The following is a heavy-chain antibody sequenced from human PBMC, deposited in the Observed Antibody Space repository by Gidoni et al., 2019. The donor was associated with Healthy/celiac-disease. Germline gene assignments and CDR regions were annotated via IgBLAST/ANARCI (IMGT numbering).Heavy chain of an antibody. CDR3: ARVGIQLWFLYFDY. CDR1: GFTVSSNY. Sequence: EVQLVESGGGLIQPGGSLRLSCAASGFTVSSNYMSWVRQAPGKGLEWVSVIYSGGRTYYADSVKGRFTISRDNSKNTLYLQMNSLRAEDTAVYYCARVGIQLWFLYFDYWGQGTLVTVSS. J-gene: IGHJ4*02. D-gene: IGHD5-18*01. CDR2: IYSGGRT. V-gene: IGHV3-53*01.